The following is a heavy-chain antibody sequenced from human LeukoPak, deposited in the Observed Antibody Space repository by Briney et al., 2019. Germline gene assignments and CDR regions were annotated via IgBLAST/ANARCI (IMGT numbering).Heavy chain of an antibody. J-gene: IGHJ3*02. CDR3: ARDQPVHPGYCSGGSCYSRREEAFDI. D-gene: IGHD2-15*01. Sequence: ASVKVSCKASGGTLSRYAISWERQAPGQGLEWMGGIIPIFGTANYAQEFQGRVTTTADKSTGTAYMELSSLRSEDTAVYYCARDQPVHPGYCSGGSCYSRREEAFDIWGQGTMVTVSS. CDR1: GGTLSRYA. CDR2: IIPIFGTA. V-gene: IGHV1-69*06.